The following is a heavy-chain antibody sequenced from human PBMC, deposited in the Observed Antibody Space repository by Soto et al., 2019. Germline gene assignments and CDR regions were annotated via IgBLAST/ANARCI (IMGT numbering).Heavy chain of an antibody. CDR1: DGHISIYY. D-gene: IGHD3-10*01. Sequence: SGTLSLTCIFHDGHISIYYWSWIGQPTGNGLDLIGYIYYSGSTNYNPSLKSRVTISVDTSKNQFSLKLSSVTAADTAVYYCARTLITMVRGVIILSDYYFDYWGQGTMVPVSS. J-gene: IGHJ4*02. CDR2: IYYSGST. CDR3: ARTLITMVRGVIILSDYYFDY. V-gene: IGHV4-59*01.